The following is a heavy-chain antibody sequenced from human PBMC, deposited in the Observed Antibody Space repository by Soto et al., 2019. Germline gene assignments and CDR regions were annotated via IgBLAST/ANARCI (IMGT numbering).Heavy chain of an antibody. CDR3: VIPRRVMAGLFEHFQH. CDR1: GVSLTSSSYY. V-gene: IGHV4-39*01. Sequence: QLQLQESGPGLVKPSETLSLICSVSGVSLTSSSYYWGWVRQSPGRGLEWIGSIYYSGTTYYNPSLKSRVTVSVDTSNIQFSLKLNSVTAADTALYYCVIPRRVMAGLFEHFQHWGQGALVTVSS. J-gene: IGHJ1*01. D-gene: IGHD6-19*01. CDR2: IYYSGTT.